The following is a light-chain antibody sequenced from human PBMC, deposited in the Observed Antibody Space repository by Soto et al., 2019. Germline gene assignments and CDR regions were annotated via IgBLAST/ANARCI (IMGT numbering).Light chain of an antibody. Sequence: DIYMAQSPSSLPASVGYRVTITCHASEDITNYLNWYQQKTGKAPKLLIYDASSLDTGVPLRLTGGGSGTNFPLTISGLQPEDIASYYCQQYGNLPLTFGQGPKVAIK. J-gene: IGKJ2*01. CDR1: EDITNY. V-gene: IGKV1-33*01. CDR3: QQYGNLPLT. CDR2: DAS.